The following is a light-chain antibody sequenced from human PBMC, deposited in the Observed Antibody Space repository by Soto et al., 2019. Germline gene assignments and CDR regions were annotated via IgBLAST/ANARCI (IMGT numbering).Light chain of an antibody. CDR1: HSVSTT. CDR3: QKYKDWPLN. CDR2: GAS. V-gene: IGKV3-15*01. J-gene: IGKJ4*01. Sequence: ELVMTQSPATLSVSPGERAPLSCSASHSVSTTLACYQQKPGHAPSLRIYGASTRDTGIPARFLGSGSGTEFTRTLSSLQSEDFSVYDCQKYKDWPLNFGGRTQVEIK.